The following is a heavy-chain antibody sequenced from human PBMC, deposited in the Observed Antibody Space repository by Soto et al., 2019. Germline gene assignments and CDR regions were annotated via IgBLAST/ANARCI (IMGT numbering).Heavy chain of an antibody. D-gene: IGHD5-18*01. CDR2: IEFDGNSQ. J-gene: IGHJ3*02. CDR1: GFSFSSYA. V-gene: IGHV3-30*14. CDR3: ARDIYNNGADAFDI. Sequence: PGGSLRLSCEASGFSFSSYAMNWVRQAPGRGLEWVAKIEFDGNSQNYENSVKGRFTISRDNSKNTLYLQMNSLRAEDTAVYYCARDIYNNGADAFDIWGQGTMVTVSS.